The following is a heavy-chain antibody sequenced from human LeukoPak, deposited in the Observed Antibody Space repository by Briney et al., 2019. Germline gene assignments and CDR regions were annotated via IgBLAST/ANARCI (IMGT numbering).Heavy chain of an antibody. CDR3: TRVEETATTAAIIRKYSYYYYYMDV. CDR2: IKQDGSEK. CDR1: GFTFSTYR. J-gene: IGHJ6*03. V-gene: IGHV3-7*01. D-gene: IGHD4-11*01. Sequence: GGSLRLSCAASGFTFSTYRMSWVRQAPGKGLEWVANIKQDGSEKHYVDSVKGRFTITRDNAKNSLYLQMSSLRAEDTAVYYCTRVEETATTAAIIRKYSYYYYYMDVWGKGNTVTVSS.